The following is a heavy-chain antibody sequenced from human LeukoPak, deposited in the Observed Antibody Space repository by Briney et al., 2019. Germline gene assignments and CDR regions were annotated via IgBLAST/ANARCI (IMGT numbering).Heavy chain of an antibody. J-gene: IGHJ6*02. D-gene: IGHD2-2*01. V-gene: IGHV4-39*01. CDR3: ARHYLVVVPAAHYYYGMDV. Sequence: SETLSLTCTVSGGSISSSSYYWGWIRQPPGKGLEWIGSIYYSGSTYYNPSLKSRVTISVDTSKNQFSLKLSSVTAADTAVYYCARHYLVVVPAAHYYYGMDVWGQGTTVTVSS. CDR1: GGSISSSSYY. CDR2: IYYSGST.